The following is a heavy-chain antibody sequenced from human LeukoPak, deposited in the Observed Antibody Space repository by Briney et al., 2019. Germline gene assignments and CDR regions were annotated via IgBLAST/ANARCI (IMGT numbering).Heavy chain of an antibody. CDR3: ARGSYYYDSSGHYRFDY. D-gene: IGHD3-22*01. CDR1: GGSISSYY. J-gene: IGHJ4*02. CDR2: IYTSGST. V-gene: IGHV4-4*07. Sequence: SETLSLTCTVSGGSISSYYWSWIRQPAGKGLEWIGRIYTSGSTNYNPSLKSRVTMSVDTSKNQFSLRLSSVTAADTAVYYCARGSYYYDSSGHYRFDYWGQGSLVTVSS.